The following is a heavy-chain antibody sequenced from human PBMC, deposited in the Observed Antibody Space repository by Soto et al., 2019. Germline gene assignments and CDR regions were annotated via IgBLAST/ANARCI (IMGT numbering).Heavy chain of an antibody. D-gene: IGHD3-22*01. CDR3: ARERDSFDY. V-gene: IGHV1-46*01. J-gene: IGHJ4*02. Sequence: QVQLVQSGAEVTEPGASVKVSCKTSGFTFTLHYIHWVRQAPGQGLEWVGMVNAGDGSATYPREFRDKVSMTWDTSTSTVYLDLNSLKSEDTAIYYCARERDSFDYWGQGTLVSVSP. CDR2: VNAGDGSA. CDR1: GFTFTLHY.